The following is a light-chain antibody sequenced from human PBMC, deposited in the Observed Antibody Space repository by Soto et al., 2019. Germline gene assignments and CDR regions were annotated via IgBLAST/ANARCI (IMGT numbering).Light chain of an antibody. CDR1: QSIGNS. CDR3: QQYGSSPGLFT. CDR2: GAS. V-gene: IGKV3-20*01. Sequence: ERVMTQSPAILSVSPGERATLSCRTSQSIGNSLAWYQQKVGQAPRLLIYGASTRAAGIPDRFSGSGSGTDFTLTISRLEPEDFAVYYCQQYGSSPGLFTFGPGTKVDIK. J-gene: IGKJ3*01.